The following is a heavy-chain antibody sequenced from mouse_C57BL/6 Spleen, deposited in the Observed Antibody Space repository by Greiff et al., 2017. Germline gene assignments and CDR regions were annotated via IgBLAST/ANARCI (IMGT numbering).Heavy chain of an antibody. V-gene: IGHV1-19*01. CDR1: GYTFTDYY. D-gene: IGHD1-1*01. J-gene: IGHJ3*01. CDR3: ARGDYGSSYPFAY. CDR2: INPYNGGT. Sequence: VQLQQSGPVLVKPGASVKMSCKASGYTFTDYYMNWVKQSHGKSLEWIGVINPYNGGTSYNQKFKGKATLTVDKSSSTAYMELNSLTSEDSAVYYCARGDYGSSYPFAYWGQGTLVTVSA.